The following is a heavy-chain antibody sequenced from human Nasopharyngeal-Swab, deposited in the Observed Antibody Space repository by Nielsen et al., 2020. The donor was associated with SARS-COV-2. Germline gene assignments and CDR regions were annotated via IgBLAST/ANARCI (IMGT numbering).Heavy chain of an antibody. V-gene: IGHV1-24*01. J-gene: IGHJ5*02. CDR3: ATGQQWLVQWFDP. CDR2: FDPEDGET. Sequence: WVRQAPGQGLEWMGGFDPEDGETIYAQKFQGRVTMTEDTSTDTAYMELSSLRSEDTAVYYCATGQQWLVQWFDPWGQGTLVTAPQ. D-gene: IGHD6-19*01.